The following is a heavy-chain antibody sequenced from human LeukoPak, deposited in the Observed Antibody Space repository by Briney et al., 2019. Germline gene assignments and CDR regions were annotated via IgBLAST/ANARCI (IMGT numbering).Heavy chain of an antibody. Sequence: QTGGSLRLSCAASGFTFSIYAMTWVRQAPGKGLEWVSVISGSGDSTYYADSVKGRFTISRDNSKNTLYLQMNSLRVEDTAVYSCAKVGGRQLWPPQSWGQGTLVTVSS. D-gene: IGHD5-18*01. J-gene: IGHJ4*02. CDR1: GFTFSIYA. V-gene: IGHV3-23*01. CDR3: AKVGGRQLWPPQS. CDR2: ISGSGDST.